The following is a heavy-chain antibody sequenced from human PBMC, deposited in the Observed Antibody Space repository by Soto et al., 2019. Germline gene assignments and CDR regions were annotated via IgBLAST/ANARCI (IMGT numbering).Heavy chain of an antibody. V-gene: IGHV4-4*07. D-gene: IGHD1-20*01. CDR2: IHSSGIT. CDR3: ARDRIIGSNYSGY. CDR1: GDFINSFH. Sequence: TLSLTCTDSGDFINSFHWTWIRQPAGKRLEWIGRIHSSGITKYNPSLKSRVPMSVDTYKHQFSLKLTSVTAADTAVYYCARDRIIGSNYSGYWGRG. J-gene: IGHJ4*02.